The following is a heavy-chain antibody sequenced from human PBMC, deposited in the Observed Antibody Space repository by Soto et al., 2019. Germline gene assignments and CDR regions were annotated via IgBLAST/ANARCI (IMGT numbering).Heavy chain of an antibody. CDR3: AIISGGYADY. J-gene: IGHJ4*02. CDR2: INANSGGT. Sequence: QVQLVQSGAEVKKPGASVKVSCKASGFTFTGYYMHWVRQAPGQGLEWMGWINANSGGTNYAQKFQGWVTMTRDTSISTAYMELSRLKSDDTAMYYCAIISGGYADYWGQGTLVTVSS. V-gene: IGHV1-2*04. D-gene: IGHD2-15*01. CDR1: GFTFTGYY.